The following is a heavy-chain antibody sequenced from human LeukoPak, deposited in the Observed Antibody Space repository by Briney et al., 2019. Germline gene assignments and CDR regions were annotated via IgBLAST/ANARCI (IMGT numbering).Heavy chain of an antibody. D-gene: IGHD2-2*01. J-gene: IGHJ4*02. Sequence: GVSLRLSCAASGFTFSSYAMSWVRQAPGKGLEWVSTISGSGGTTYYADSVKGRFTISRDNSKNTLYLQMNSLRAEDTAVYYCAKDPEPHDIVVVPAATGNWGQGTLVTVSS. V-gene: IGHV3-23*01. CDR2: ISGSGGTT. CDR1: GFTFSSYA. CDR3: AKDPEPHDIVVVPAATGN.